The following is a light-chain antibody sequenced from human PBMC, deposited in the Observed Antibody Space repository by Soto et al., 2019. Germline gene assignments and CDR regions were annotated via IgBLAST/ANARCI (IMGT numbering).Light chain of an antibody. CDR1: QSISGW. CDR2: DAS. CDR3: QLYNTFYS. J-gene: IGKJ2*03. V-gene: IGKV1-5*01. Sequence: DIQMTQSPSTLSESVGDRVNITCRARQSISGWLAWYQQKPGKAPKLLIYDASSLESGVPSRFSGSGSGTEFTLTISRLQPGDFATYSCQLYNTFYSFGQVTKLDIK.